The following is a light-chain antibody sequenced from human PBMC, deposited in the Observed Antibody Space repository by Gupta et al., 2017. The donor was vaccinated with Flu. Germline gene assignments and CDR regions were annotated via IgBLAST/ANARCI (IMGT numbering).Light chain of an antibody. J-gene: IGKJ1*01. CDR1: QSVSSNF. V-gene: IGKV3-20*01. Sequence: RATPSCRASQSVSSNFLAWYQKKPGQAPRLLVYGATSRAADVPGRFSGSGSGTDFTLTISRLEPEDSAVYYCHHYGTSPRTFGQGTKV. CDR3: HHYGTSPRT. CDR2: GAT.